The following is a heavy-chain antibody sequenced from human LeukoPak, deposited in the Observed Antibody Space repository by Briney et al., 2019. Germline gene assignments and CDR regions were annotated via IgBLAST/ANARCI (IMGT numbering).Heavy chain of an antibody. CDR2: ISYDGSNK. CDR1: GFTFSSYA. D-gene: IGHD2-15*01. J-gene: IGHJ4*02. V-gene: IGHV3-30*04. CDR3: ARVKGGGGFDY. Sequence: GRSLRLSCAASGFTFSSYAMHWVRQAPGKGLEWVAVISYDGSNKYYADPVKGRFTISRDNSKNTLYLQMNSLRAEDTAVYYCARVKGGGGFDYWGQGTLVTVSS.